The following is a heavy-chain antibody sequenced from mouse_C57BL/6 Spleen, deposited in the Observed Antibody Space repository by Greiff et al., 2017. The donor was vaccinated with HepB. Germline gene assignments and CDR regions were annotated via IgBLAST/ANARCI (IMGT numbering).Heavy chain of an antibody. CDR1: GFTFSSYG. V-gene: IGHV5-6*01. CDR2: ISSGGIYT. D-gene: IGHD6-5*01. CDR3: ARHYAYYFDY. J-gene: IGHJ2*01. Sequence: EVQLVESGGDLVKPGGSLKLSCAASGFTFSSYGMSWVRQTPDKRLEWVATISSGGIYTYYPDSVKGRFTISRDNAKNTLYLQMSSLKSEDTAMYYCARHYAYYFDYWGQGTTLTVSS.